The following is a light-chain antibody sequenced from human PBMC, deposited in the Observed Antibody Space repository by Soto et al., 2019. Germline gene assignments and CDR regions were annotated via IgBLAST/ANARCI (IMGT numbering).Light chain of an antibody. Sequence: QSVLNQPASVSGSPGQSITISCTGTSSDVGDYNYVSWYQQHPGKAPKLMIYDVSNRPSGVSNRFSGSKSGNTASLTISGLQAEDEADYYCRSYTSSSTCVFGTGTKVTVL. CDR2: DVS. V-gene: IGLV2-14*01. J-gene: IGLJ1*01. CDR3: RSYTSSSTCV. CDR1: SSDVGDYNY.